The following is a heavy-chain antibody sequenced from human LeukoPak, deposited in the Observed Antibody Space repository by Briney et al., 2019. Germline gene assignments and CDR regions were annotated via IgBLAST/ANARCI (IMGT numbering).Heavy chain of an antibody. CDR3: TRDRIKFYYDTSGYYLDY. D-gene: IGHD3-22*01. Sequence: PGGSLRLSCTASGFXFGDYAISWVRQAPGKGLEWVGFSRSEAFGGTTEYAASVKGRFTISRDESRTIAYLQMNSLKTEDTAVYYCTRDRIKFYYDTSGYYLDYWGQGTLVIVSS. CDR2: SRSEAFGGTT. V-gene: IGHV3-49*04. CDR1: GFXFGDYA. J-gene: IGHJ4*02.